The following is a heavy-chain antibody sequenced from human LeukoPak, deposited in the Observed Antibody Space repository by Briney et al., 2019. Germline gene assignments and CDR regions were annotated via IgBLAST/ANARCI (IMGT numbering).Heavy chain of an antibody. CDR3: AAVRDRGSLSLHA. CDR2: ISGSGENT. V-gene: IGHV3-23*01. Sequence: GGSLRLSCAASGFTFSSYGITWVRQAPGKGLEWVSGISGSGENTYYADSVKGRFTISRDNSKNTLYLQMNSLRAEDTALYYCAAVRDRGSLSLHAWGQGTLVIVSS. CDR1: GFTFSSYG. D-gene: IGHD1-26*01. J-gene: IGHJ5*02.